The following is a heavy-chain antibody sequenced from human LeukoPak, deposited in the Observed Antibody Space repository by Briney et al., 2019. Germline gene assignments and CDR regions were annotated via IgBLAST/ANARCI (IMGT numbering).Heavy chain of an antibody. Sequence: SETLSLTCTVSGGSISSYYWSWIRQPPGKGLEWIGNIFYSGSTNYKPSLKSRVTISVDTAKNQFSLKLSSVTAADTAVYYCARQGGLYFSIWGQRTMVTVSS. D-gene: IGHD2-2*02. CDR1: GGSISSYY. V-gene: IGHV4-59*08. CDR3: ARQGGLYFSI. J-gene: IGHJ3*02. CDR2: IFYSGST.